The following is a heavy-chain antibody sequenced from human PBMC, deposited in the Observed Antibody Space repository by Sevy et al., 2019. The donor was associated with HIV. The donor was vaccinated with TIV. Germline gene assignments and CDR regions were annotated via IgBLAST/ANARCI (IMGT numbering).Heavy chain of an antibody. CDR2: IGTVGDT. D-gene: IGHD6-25*01. Sequence: GGSLRLSCAASGFTFSSHDMHWVRQATGKGLEWISSIGTVGDTYYLGSVKVRFTISREDAKKSFYLQMNSLRDDDTAVYYCARGQRLAPPWGFDLWGRGTLVTVSS. V-gene: IGHV3-13*01. CDR1: GFTFSSHD. CDR3: ARGQRLAPPWGFDL. J-gene: IGHJ2*01.